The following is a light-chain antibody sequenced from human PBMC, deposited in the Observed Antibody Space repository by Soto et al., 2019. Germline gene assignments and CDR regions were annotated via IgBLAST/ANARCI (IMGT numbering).Light chain of an antibody. V-gene: IGKV3-11*01. CDR1: QSVSSY. CDR3: QQRSNWPPIT. J-gene: IGKJ5*01. CDR2: DAS. Sequence: EIAFTQSPSTLSLSPGERATLSCRASQSVSSYLAWYQQKPGQAPRLLIYDASNRATGIPARFSGSGSGTDFTLTISSLEPEDFAVYYCQQRSNWPPITFGQGTRLEIK.